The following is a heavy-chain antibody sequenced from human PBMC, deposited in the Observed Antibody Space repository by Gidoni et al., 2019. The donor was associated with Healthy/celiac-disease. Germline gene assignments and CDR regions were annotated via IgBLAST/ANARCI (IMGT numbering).Heavy chain of an antibody. CDR1: GFTVGDYA. CDR2: SRSKDYGGTT. CDR3: TRARGYSYGICDY. D-gene: IGHD5-18*01. J-gene: IGHJ4*02. V-gene: IGHV3-49*05. Sequence: EVQLLASGGGLAKPGRSLRLSCNASGFTVGDYAMSWFRQAPGKELEWVGVSRSKDYGGTTEYAASVKGRFTISRDDSKSIAYLQMNSLKTEDTAVYYCTRARGYSYGICDYWGQGTLVTVSS.